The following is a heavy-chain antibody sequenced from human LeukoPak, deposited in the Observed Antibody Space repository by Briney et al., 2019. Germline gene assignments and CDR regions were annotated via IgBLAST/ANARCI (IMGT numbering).Heavy chain of an antibody. J-gene: IGHJ4*02. Sequence: SLRLSRLASGFTFRDYYMTWIRQAPGNGLEWISFISSRGTTTDYADSVKGRFTISRDNAKSTLFLQMNSLRAEDTAVYYCAKAPVTTCSGAYCYPFDYWGQGTLVTVSS. D-gene: IGHD2-21*01. CDR2: ISSRGTTT. CDR3: AKAPVTTCSGAYCYPFDY. CDR1: GFTFRDYY. V-gene: IGHV3-11*01.